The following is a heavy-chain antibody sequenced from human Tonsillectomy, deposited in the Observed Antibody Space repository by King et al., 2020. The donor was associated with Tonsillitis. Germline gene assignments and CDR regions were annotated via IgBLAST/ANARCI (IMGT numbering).Heavy chain of an antibody. D-gene: IGHD4-17*01. CDR3: ASTHYGDYTFDY. V-gene: IGHV4-31*03. J-gene: IGHJ4*02. CDR2: IYYSGST. CDR1: GGSISSGGYY. Sequence: VQLQESGPGLVKPSQTLSLTCTVSGGSISSGGYYWSWIRQHPGQGLEWIGYIYYSGSTYYNPSLKSRVTISVDTSKNQFSLKLSSVTAADTAVYYCASTHYGDYTFDYWGQGTLVTVSS.